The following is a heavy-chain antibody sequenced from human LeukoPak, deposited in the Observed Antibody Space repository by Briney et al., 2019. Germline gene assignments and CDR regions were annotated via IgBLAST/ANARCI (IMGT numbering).Heavy chain of an antibody. CDR1: GFTFSNYW. V-gene: IGHV3-74*01. Sequence: GGSLRLSCAASGFTFSNYWMRWVRQAPGKGLVWVSRIKTDGSSPSYVDSVKGRFTISRDNARNTLYLQMNSLRAEDTAVYYCARGGDFWSGYHDYWGQGTLVTVSS. J-gene: IGHJ4*02. CDR2: IKTDGSSP. D-gene: IGHD3-3*01. CDR3: ARGGDFWSGYHDY.